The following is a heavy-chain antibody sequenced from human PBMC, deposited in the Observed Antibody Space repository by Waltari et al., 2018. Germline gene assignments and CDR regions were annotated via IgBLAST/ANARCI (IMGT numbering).Heavy chain of an antibody. D-gene: IGHD2-15*01. V-gene: IGHV4-59*01. CDR2: IYYSGST. J-gene: IGHJ3*02. Sequence: QVQLQESGPGLVKPSETLSLTCTVSGGSISSYYWSWLRQPPGKGLEWIGYIYYSGSTNYNPSLKSRVTISVDTSKNQFSLKLSSVTAADTAVYYCARHRIGDAFDIWGQGTMVTVSS. CDR1: GGSISSYY. CDR3: ARHRIGDAFDI.